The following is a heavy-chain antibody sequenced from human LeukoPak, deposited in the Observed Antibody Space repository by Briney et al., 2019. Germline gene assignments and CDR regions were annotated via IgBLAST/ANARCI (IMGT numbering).Heavy chain of an antibody. V-gene: IGHV5-51*01. D-gene: IGHD1-7*01. Sequence: GESLKISCKGSGYRFTDYWIGWVRQMPGKGLERMGIIYPGDSDTRYSPSFQGQVTISADKSINTAHLQWSSLKASDTAMYYCARGAAGTIPDYYYFGLDVWGQGTTVRVSS. J-gene: IGHJ6*02. CDR2: IYPGDSDT. CDR3: ARGAAGTIPDYYYFGLDV. CDR1: GYRFTDYW.